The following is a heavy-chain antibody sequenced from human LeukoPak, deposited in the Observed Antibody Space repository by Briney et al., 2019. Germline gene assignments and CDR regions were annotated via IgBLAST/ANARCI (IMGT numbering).Heavy chain of an antibody. D-gene: IGHD6-19*01. CDR2: INADGGST. CDR3: AKDLNRGGIPGWTELCYYYYGMDV. Sequence: PGGSLRLSCAASGFTFTGYAMHWVRQAPGKGLEWMSRINADGGSTYYADSVKGLFTISRDNSKNSLYLQMNNLRTEDTALYYCAKDLNRGGIPGWTELCYYYYGMDVWGQGTTVTVSS. V-gene: IGHV3-43*02. CDR1: GFTFTGYA. J-gene: IGHJ6*02.